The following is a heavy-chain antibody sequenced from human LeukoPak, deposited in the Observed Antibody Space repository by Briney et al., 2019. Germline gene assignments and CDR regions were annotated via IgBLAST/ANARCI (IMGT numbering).Heavy chain of an antibody. CDR1: GFSFDDYV. V-gene: IGHV3-43*02. J-gene: IGHJ4*02. D-gene: IGHD2-21*01. CDR2: ISGDGGGT. Sequence: GGXXRLSCAASGFSFDDYVMHWVRQAPGKGLEWVSLISGDGGGTYYGDSVTPRFTLSRHSSKNSLYLQMNSLRTEDTALYYCVKDSLCGADTCYRHFDYWGQGTLVTVSS. CDR3: VKDSLCGADTCYRHFDY.